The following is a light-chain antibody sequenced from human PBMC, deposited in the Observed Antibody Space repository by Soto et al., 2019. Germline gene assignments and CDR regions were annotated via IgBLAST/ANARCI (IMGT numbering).Light chain of an antibody. V-gene: IGKV1-5*01. CDR1: HSINAW. Sequence: DIQMTQSPSTLSASVGDRVTITCRASHSINAWLAWYQQKPGKAPKILIYDASSLESGVPSRFSGSGSGTEFTLTISSLQPDDFATYYCQQYSSYSTLGQGT. J-gene: IGKJ1*01. CDR2: DAS. CDR3: QQYSSYST.